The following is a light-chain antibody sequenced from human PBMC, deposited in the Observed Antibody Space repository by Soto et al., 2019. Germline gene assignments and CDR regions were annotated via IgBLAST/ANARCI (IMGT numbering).Light chain of an antibody. Sequence: IQMTQSPSTLSASVGDRVSITCRASQTIFSWLAWYQQKPGKAPNLLIYKASSLESGVPSRYSGSGSGTEFTLTISGLHPDDIAAYYCQQYNSYPYSFCQGTKLEIK. V-gene: IGKV1-5*03. CDR2: KAS. CDR1: QTIFSW. J-gene: IGKJ2*03. CDR3: QQYNSYPYS.